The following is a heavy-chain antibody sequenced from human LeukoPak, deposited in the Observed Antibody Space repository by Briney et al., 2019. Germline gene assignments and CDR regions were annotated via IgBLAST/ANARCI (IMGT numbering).Heavy chain of an antibody. D-gene: IGHD1-26*01. J-gene: IGHJ6*03. CDR1: GYSFTSYW. V-gene: IGHV5-51*01. CDR2: IYPGDSDT. CDR3: ARRIVGATTSDYYSYYMDV. Sequence: GESLKISCKGSGYSFTSYWIGWVRQMPGKGLEWMGIIYPGDSDTRYSPSFQGQVTISADKSISTAYLQWSSLKASDTAMYYCARRIVGATTSDYYSYYMDVWGKGTTVTVSS.